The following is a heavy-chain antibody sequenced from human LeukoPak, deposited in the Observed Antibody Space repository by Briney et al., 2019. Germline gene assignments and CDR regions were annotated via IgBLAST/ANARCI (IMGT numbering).Heavy chain of an antibody. J-gene: IGHJ4*02. Sequence: PSETLSLTCAVYGGSFSGYYWSWIRQPPGKGLEWIGEINHSGSTNYNPSLKSRVTISVDTSKNQFSLKLSSVTAADTAVYYCARGDFWSGPDYWGRGTLVTVSS. V-gene: IGHV4-34*01. CDR2: INHSGST. D-gene: IGHD3-3*01. CDR1: GGSFSGYY. CDR3: ARGDFWSGPDY.